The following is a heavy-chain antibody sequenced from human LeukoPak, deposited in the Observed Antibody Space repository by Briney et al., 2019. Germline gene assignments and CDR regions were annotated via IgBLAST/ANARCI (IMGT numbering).Heavy chain of an antibody. Sequence: GATVKVSCKVSGYTLTELSMHWVRQAPGKGLEWMGGFDPVDGETIYAQKFQGRVTMTEDTSTDTAYMELSSLRSEDTAVYYCATSDGDNGYVYYYGMDVWGQGTTVTVSS. CDR3: ATSDGDNGYVYYYGMDV. J-gene: IGHJ6*02. V-gene: IGHV1-24*01. CDR2: FDPVDGET. D-gene: IGHD4-17*01. CDR1: GYTLTELS.